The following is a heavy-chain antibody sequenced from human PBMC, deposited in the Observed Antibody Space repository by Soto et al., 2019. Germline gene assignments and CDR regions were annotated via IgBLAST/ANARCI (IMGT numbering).Heavy chain of an antibody. J-gene: IGHJ4*02. V-gene: IGHV2-5*02. D-gene: IGHD3-10*01. CDR1: GFSLSTSGVG. Sequence: QITLKESGPTLVKPTQTLTLTCTFSGFSLSTSGVGVAWIRQPPGKALEWLALIYWDDDKRYSPPLKRRLTVNKDTSKNQVVITMTNMDPVDTATYFCAHRHTLLLRGVGFDRWGQGTLVTVSS. CDR2: IYWDDDK. CDR3: AHRHTLLLRGVGFDR.